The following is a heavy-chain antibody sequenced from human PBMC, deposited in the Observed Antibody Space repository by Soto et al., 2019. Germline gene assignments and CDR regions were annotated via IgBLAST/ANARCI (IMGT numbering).Heavy chain of an antibody. Sequence: PGESLKISCKGSGYSFTSYWIGWVRQMPGKGLEWMGIIYPGDSDTRYSPSFQGQVTISADKSISTAYLQWSSLKASDTAMYYCARQRQQLVYYYYYGMDVWGQGTTVTVS. D-gene: IGHD6-13*01. J-gene: IGHJ6*02. CDR2: IYPGDSDT. V-gene: IGHV5-51*01. CDR3: ARQRQQLVYYYYYGMDV. CDR1: GYSFTSYW.